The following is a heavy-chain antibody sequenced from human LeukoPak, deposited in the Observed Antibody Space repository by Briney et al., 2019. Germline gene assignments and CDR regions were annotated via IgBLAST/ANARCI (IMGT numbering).Heavy chain of an antibody. D-gene: IGHD3-22*01. Sequence: SETLSLTCAVCGGSFSGYYWSWIRQPPGKGLEWIGEINHSGSTNYNPSLKSRVTISVDTSKNQFSLKLSSVTAADTAVYYCARETDYYDSSGYSHFDYWGQGTLVTVSS. CDR1: GGSFSGYY. CDR3: ARETDYYDSSGYSHFDY. CDR2: INHSGST. J-gene: IGHJ4*02. V-gene: IGHV4-34*01.